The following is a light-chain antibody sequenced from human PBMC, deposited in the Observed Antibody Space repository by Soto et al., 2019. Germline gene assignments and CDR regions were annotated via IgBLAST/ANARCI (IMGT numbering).Light chain of an antibody. CDR1: QSVSSSY. J-gene: IGKJ1*01. CDR3: QHYNYSPTKT. V-gene: IGKV3-20*01. Sequence: EIVLTQSPGTLSLSPGERATLSCRASQSVSSSYLAWYQQKPGQAPRLLIYGASSRATGIPDRFSGSGSGTESTLTIRRLQPADFAVYYCQHYNYSPTKTFGKGTKADIK. CDR2: GAS.